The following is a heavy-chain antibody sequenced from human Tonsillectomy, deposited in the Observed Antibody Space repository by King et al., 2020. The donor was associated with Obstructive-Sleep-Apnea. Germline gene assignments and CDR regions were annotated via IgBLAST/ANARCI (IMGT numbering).Heavy chain of an antibody. CDR1: GFTFINYG. J-gene: IGHJ6*02. D-gene: IGHD2-2*01. V-gene: IGHV3-30*02. Sequence: HVQLVQSGGGVVQPGRSLRLSCAASGFTFINYGMHWVRQAPGKGLEWVAFIRYDGSNQYYADSVKGRFTISRDNSKNTLYLQMNSLRAEDTAVYYCAKAGDIVVVPAAMMLPYYYYGMDVWGQGTTVTVSS. CDR3: AKAGDIVVVPAAMMLPYYYYGMDV. CDR2: IRYDGSNQ.